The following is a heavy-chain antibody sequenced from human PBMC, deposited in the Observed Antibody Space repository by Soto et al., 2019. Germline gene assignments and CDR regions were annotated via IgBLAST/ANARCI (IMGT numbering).Heavy chain of an antibody. CDR2: INQDGSEK. CDR1: GSTFSSSL. J-gene: IGHJ4*02. V-gene: IGHV3-7*05. D-gene: IGHD6-19*01. Sequence: GGSLRLSCEPSGSTFSSSLMSWVRQAPGKGPEWVANINQDGSEKDYVDSVKGRFTISRDNAQKSLHLQMNSLRADDTAIYYCARGGWWGRGKLVTVSS. CDR3: ARGGW.